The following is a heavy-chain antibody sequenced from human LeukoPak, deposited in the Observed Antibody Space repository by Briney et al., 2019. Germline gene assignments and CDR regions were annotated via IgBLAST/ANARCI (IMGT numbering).Heavy chain of an antibody. Sequence: SETLSLLCTVSGGSISSSSYYWGWLRQPPGRGLEWFGSIYYSGSTYYNPSLKSRVTISVDTSKNQFSLKLSSVTAADTAVYYCARPVFSEITNLNHGNWFDPWGQGTLVTVSS. D-gene: IGHD1-20*01. CDR3: ARPVFSEITNLNHGNWFDP. CDR2: IYYSGST. CDR1: GGSISSSSYY. J-gene: IGHJ5*02. V-gene: IGHV4-39*01.